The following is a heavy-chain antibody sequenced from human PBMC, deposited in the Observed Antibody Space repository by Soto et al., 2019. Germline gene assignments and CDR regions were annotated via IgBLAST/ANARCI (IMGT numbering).Heavy chain of an antibody. Sequence: PSQTLSLTCAISGDSVSSNSAAWNWIRQSPSRGLEWLGRTYYRSKWYNDYVVSVNSRITINLDTSKNQFSLQLNSVTPEDTAVYYCARGLYGSGRYAIDSWGQGTLVTVSS. CDR1: GDSVSSNSAA. CDR2: TYYRSKWYN. V-gene: IGHV6-1*01. CDR3: ARGLYGSGRYAIDS. D-gene: IGHD6-25*01. J-gene: IGHJ5*01.